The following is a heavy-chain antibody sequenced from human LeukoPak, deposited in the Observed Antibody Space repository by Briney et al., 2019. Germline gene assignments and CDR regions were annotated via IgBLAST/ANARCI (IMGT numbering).Heavy chain of an antibody. CDR3: ARVGGSGSYSVDAFDI. Sequence: GGSLSLLCAASGFPLSRYWMRWVRQAPGRGLEWVGNKKQDGSEKYYVDTVKGRFTISRDNAKNSLYLQMYSLRAEGTAVYYCARVGGSGSYSVDAFDIWSQGTMVTVSS. V-gene: IGHV3-7*01. CDR1: GFPLSRYW. D-gene: IGHD3-10*01. CDR2: KKQDGSEK. J-gene: IGHJ3*02.